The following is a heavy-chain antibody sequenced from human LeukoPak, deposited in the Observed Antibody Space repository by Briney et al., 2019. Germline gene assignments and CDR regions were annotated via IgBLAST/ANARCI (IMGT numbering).Heavy chain of an antibody. CDR2: ITWSGGVM. D-gene: IGHD3-3*01. V-gene: IGHV3-9*01. J-gene: IGHJ4*02. CDR1: GFTFDDYS. Sequence: PGRSLRLSCAASGFTFDDYSMHWVRQVPGKGLEWVSGITWSGGVMGYADSVKGRFTVSRDNAKNSLYLQMNGLRAEDTAFYYCSKDVMEFFEDSLHFDSWGQGILVTVSS. CDR3: SKDVMEFFEDSLHFDS.